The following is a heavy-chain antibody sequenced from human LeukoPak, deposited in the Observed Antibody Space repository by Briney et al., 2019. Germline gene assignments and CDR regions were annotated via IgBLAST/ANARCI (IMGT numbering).Heavy chain of an antibody. CDR1: GFIFTYSN. CDR2: ISRSGGST. CDR3: VRGDRRDY. D-gene: IGHD3-22*01. J-gene: IGHJ4*02. Sequence: GGSLRLSCVASGFIFTYSNLNWVRQAPGKGLEWVSSISRSGGSTYYADSVKGRFTISRDNAKNSLYQQMNSLRAEDTAVYFCVRGDRRDYWGQGTLVSVSS. V-gene: IGHV3-21*01.